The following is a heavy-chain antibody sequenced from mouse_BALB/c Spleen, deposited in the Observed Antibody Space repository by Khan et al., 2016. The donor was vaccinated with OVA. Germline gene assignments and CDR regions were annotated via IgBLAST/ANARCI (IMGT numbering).Heavy chain of an antibody. Sequence: QVRLQQSGPEVVRPGFSVKISCKGSGDTFSDYAMPWVKQILPKSLAWIGVISTYNGNPSYNQKFKGKATMTVDKSSSTAYLELARLTAEDSAIYYGARGDFLLRLRGMDYWGQGTSVTVSS. CDR1: GDTFSDYA. CDR3: ARGDFLLRLRGMDY. CDR2: ISTYNGNP. J-gene: IGHJ4*01. D-gene: IGHD1-1*01. V-gene: IGHV1S137*01.